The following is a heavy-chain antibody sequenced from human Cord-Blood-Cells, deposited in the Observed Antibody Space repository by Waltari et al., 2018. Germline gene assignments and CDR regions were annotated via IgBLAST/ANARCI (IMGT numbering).Heavy chain of an antibody. D-gene: IGHD3-16*02. V-gene: IGHV1-8*01. CDR2: RNPNGGNT. Sequence: QVQLVQSGAEVKKPGASVKVSCKASGYTFTSYDINWVRQATVQGLEWMGWRNPNGGNTGYAQEFQGRVTMTRNTSISTAYMELSSLRSEDTAVYYCASNAIVDAFDIWGQGTMVTVSS. CDR1: GYTFTSYD. J-gene: IGHJ3*02. CDR3: ASNAIVDAFDI.